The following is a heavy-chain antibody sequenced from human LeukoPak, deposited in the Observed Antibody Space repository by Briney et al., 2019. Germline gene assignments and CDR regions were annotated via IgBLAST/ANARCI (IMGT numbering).Heavy chain of an antibody. CDR3: ARATYPYYYMDV. CDR1: GGSIRSDY. Sequence: PSETLPLTCTVSGGSIRSDYWSWIRQPPGKGLEWIGYFYYSGSTNYNPSLKSRVSISGETSKNQFSLRLSSVTTVDTAVYYCARATYPYYYMDVWGKGTTVTVSS. CDR2: FYYSGST. V-gene: IGHV4-59*01. J-gene: IGHJ6*03.